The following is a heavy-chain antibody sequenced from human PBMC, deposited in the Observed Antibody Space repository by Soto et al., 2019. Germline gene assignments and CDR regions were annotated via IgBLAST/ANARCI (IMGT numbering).Heavy chain of an antibody. CDR2: INWNSGSI. D-gene: IGHD6-13*01. J-gene: IGHJ1*01. Sequence: GGSLRLSCAASRFTFDDYAMHWVRQVPGKGLEWVSGINWNSGSIGYADSVKGRFAISRDNAKNSLHLQMNSLRAEDTAFYYCVKDESINWYSGHFRHWGQGTLVTVSS. CDR1: RFTFDDYA. CDR3: VKDESINWYSGHFRH. V-gene: IGHV3-9*01.